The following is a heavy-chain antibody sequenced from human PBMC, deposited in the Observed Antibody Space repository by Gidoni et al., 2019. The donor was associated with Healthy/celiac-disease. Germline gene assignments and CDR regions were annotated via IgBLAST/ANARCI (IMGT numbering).Heavy chain of an antibody. V-gene: IGHV4-30-2*01. CDR3: ASSHCSSTSCQITDAFDI. CDR2: IYHSGST. D-gene: IGHD2-2*01. Sequence: QLQLQESGSGLVKPSQTLSLTCAVSGGSISSGGYSWGWIRQPPGKGLEWIGYIYHSGSTYYNPSLKSRVTISVDRSKNQFSLKLSSVTAADTAVYYCASSHCSSTSCQITDAFDIWGQGTMVTVSS. CDR1: GGSISSGGYS. J-gene: IGHJ3*02.